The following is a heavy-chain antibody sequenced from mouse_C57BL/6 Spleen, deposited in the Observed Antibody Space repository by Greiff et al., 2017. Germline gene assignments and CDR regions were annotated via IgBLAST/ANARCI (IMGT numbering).Heavy chain of an antibody. CDR2: FYPGSGSI. V-gene: IGHV1-62-2*01. D-gene: IGHD4-1*01. Sequence: VKLMESGAELVKPGASVKLSCKASGYTFTEYTIHWVKPRSGHGLEWIGWFYPGSGSIKYNEKFKDKATLTADKSSSAVYMELSRLTAEDSAVYFCARHEDRTGTGFAYWGQGTLVTVSA. CDR1: GYTFTEYT. J-gene: IGHJ3*01. CDR3: ARHEDRTGTGFAY.